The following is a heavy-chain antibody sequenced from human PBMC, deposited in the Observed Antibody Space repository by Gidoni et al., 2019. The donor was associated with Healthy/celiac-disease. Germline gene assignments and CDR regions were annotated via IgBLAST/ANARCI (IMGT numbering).Heavy chain of an antibody. D-gene: IGHD6-19*01. V-gene: IGHV3-30*18. J-gene: IGHJ4*02. CDR2: ISYDGSNK. CDR3: AKDRGIAVAAAEYFDY. CDR1: GFTFSSYG. Sequence: QVQLVESGGGVVQPGRSLRLSCAASGFTFSSYGMHWVRQAPGKGLEWVAVISYDGSNKYYADSVKGRFTISRDNSKNTLYLQMNSLRAEDTAVYYCAKDRGIAVAAAEYFDYWGQGTLVTVSS.